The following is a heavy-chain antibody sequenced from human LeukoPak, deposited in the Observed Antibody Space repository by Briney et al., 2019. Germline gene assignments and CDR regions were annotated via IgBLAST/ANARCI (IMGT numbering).Heavy chain of an antibody. Sequence: TGGSLRLSCAASGFTFSSYDMHWVRQATGKGLEWVSAIGTAGDTYYPGSVKGRFTISRENAKNSLYLQMNSLRAGDTAVYYCARAQDYYYGMDVWGQGTTVTVSS. J-gene: IGHJ6*02. CDR1: GFTFSSYD. CDR2: IGTAGDT. CDR3: ARAQDYYYGMDV. V-gene: IGHV3-13*01.